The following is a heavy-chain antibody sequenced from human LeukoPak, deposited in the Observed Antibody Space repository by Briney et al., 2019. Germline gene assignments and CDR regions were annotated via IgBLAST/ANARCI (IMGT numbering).Heavy chain of an antibody. CDR2: ISYDGSNK. CDR3: ARVRDYGDYVDY. J-gene: IGHJ4*02. V-gene: IGHV3-30*03. CDR1: GFTFSSYG. D-gene: IGHD4-17*01. Sequence: PGGSLRLSRAASGFTFSSYGMHWVRQAPGKGLEWVAVISYDGSNKYYADSVKGRFTISRDNSKNTLYLQMNSLRAEDTAVYYCARVRDYGDYVDYWGQETLVTVSS.